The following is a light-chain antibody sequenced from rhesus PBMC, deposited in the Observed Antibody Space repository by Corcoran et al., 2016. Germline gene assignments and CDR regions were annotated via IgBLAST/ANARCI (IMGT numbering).Light chain of an antibody. CDR1: QSISSW. J-gene: IGKJ3*01. V-gene: IGKV1-22*01. CDR2: KAS. Sequence: DIQMTQSPSSLSASVGDRVTITCRASQSISSWLAWYQQKPGKAPKLLIYKASTLQSGVPSRFSGSGSGTDFTLTISSLQSEDFATYYGQQYSSSPFTFGPGTKLDIK. CDR3: QQYSSSPFT.